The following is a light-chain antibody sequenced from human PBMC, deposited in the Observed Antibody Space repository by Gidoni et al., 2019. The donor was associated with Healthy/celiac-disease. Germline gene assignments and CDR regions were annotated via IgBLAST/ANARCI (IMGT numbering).Light chain of an antibody. CDR1: SLRTFY. V-gene: IGLV3-19*01. J-gene: IGLJ3*02. CDR3: HSRASSGIWV. Sequence: SSELTQDPSVSVALGQTVRITCQGDSLRTFYATWYRQRPGQAPVVVIYGNNNRPSGIPDRLSGSSSGSTASLTITGAQAEDEADYYCHSRASSGIWVFGGGTKLAVL. CDR2: GNN.